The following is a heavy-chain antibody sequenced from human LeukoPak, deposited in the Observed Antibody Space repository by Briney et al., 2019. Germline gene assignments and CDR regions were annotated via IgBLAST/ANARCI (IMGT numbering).Heavy chain of an antibody. J-gene: IGHJ4*02. CDR3: EKDLYTSRYACCFDY. D-gene: IGHD6-13*01. CDR1: GFTFSNYA. Sequence: GGSLRLSCVASGFTFSNYAMDWVRQAPGKGLEWVSGVSGGGSSTYYADSVKGRFTISRDNSKNMLYLQMNSLRAEDTAVYYCEKDLYTSRYACCFDYWGQGTLVTVSS. V-gene: IGHV3-23*01. CDR2: VSGGGSST.